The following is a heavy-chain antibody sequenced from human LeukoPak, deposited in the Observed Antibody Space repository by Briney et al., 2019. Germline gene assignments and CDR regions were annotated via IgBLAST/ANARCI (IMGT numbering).Heavy chain of an antibody. Sequence: GASVKISCKASGYTFTSNYIIWVRRAPGQGLEWVGLMNPSSGGTTYSQKFQDRVTLTRDTSTSTVYIELRSLTSEDTAVYYCARALGYCSSTSCYMGYYYYYMDVWGKGTTVTVSS. CDR3: ARALGYCSSTSCYMGYYYYYMDV. V-gene: IGHV1-46*01. D-gene: IGHD2-2*02. CDR1: GYTFTSNY. J-gene: IGHJ6*03. CDR2: MNPSSGGT.